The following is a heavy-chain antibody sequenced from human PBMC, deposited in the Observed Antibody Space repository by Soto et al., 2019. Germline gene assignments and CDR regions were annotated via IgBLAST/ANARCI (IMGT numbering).Heavy chain of an antibody. D-gene: IGHD3-3*01. CDR2: SSNRDRST. J-gene: IGHJ6*02. Sequence: QVQLVESGGGLVKPGGSLRLSCAACGFVFSDYYMTWVRQAPGKGLEWLSCSSNRDRSTYYADSVKDRFVVSKDNAKNLVYLQMNSLRAEDTAVYFCARAWKIEKFGVITMSKGLDVWGQGTTVTVSS. V-gene: IGHV3-11*01. CDR1: GFVFSDYY. CDR3: ARAWKIEKFGVITMSKGLDV.